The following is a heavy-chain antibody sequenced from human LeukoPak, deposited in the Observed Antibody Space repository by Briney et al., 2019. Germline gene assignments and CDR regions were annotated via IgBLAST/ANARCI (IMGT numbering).Heavy chain of an antibody. CDR2: IYYSGST. V-gene: IGHV4-39*07. J-gene: IGHJ4*02. CDR1: GGSISSSSYY. D-gene: IGHD1-14*01. CDR3: ARDNHGPDY. Sequence: PSETLSLTCTVSGGSISSSSYYWGWIRQPPGKGLEWIGSIYYSGSTYYNPSLKSRVTISVDTSKNQFSLKLSSVTAADTAVYYCARDNHGPDYWGQGTLVTVSS.